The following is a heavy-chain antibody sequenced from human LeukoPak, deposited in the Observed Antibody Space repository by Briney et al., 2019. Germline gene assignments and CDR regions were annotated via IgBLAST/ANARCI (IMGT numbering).Heavy chain of an antibody. CDR1: GGSISSYY. V-gene: IGHV3-11*01. J-gene: IGHJ4*02. CDR3: ARRTVTTSSYCFDY. Sequence: LSLTCTVSGGSISSYYWSWIRQAPGKGLEWVSYISSSGSTIYYADSVKGRFTISRDNAKNSLYLQMNSLRAEDTAVYYCARRTVTTSSYCFDYWGQGTLVTVSS. D-gene: IGHD4-17*01. CDR2: ISSSGSTI.